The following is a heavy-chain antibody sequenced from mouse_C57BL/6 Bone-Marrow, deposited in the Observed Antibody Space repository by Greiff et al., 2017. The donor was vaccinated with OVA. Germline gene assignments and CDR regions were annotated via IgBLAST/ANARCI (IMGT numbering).Heavy chain of an antibody. D-gene: IGHD1-1*01. CDR3: ARGDYGSSYPYFDY. V-gene: IGHV5-16*01. CDR1: GFTFSDYY. Sequence: EVMLMESEGGLVQPGSSMKLSCTASGFTFSDYYMAWVRQVPEKGLEWVANINYDGSSTYYLDSLKSRFIISRDNAKNILYLQMSSLKSEDTATYYCARGDYGSSYPYFDYWGQGTTLTVSS. J-gene: IGHJ2*01. CDR2: INYDGSST.